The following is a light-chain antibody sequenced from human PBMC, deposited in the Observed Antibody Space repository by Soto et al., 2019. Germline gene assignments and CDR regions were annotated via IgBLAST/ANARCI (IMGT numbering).Light chain of an antibody. CDR2: GAS. V-gene: IGKV3-20*01. J-gene: IGKJ5*01. CDR1: QSVTTR. Sequence: IVLTQSPGTLSLSPGERVTLSCRASQSVTTRLAWYQHKPGQAPTLLMSGASNRASGVPVRFSGSGSGTEFTLTITRLEPEDFELYYCQQYGVSPITFGLGTRLKI. CDR3: QQYGVSPIT.